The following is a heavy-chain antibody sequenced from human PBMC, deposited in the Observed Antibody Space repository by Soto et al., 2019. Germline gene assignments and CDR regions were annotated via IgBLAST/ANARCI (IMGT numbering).Heavy chain of an antibody. CDR3: SRENWFQDY. CDR1: GFTFTAYY. D-gene: IGHD3-10*01. Sequence: SLRLSCAASGFTFTAYYVTWVRQVPGKGLEWVASINKDGSKQYYVDSVKGRFTISRDNAMNSLYLQMNSLRAGDTALYYCSRENWFQDYWGQGTLVTVSS. J-gene: IGHJ4*02. CDR2: INKDGSKQ. V-gene: IGHV3-7*03.